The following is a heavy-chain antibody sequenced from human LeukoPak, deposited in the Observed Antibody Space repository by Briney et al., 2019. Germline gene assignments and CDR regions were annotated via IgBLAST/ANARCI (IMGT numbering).Heavy chain of an antibody. CDR1: GGSFSDYY. CDR2: INHSETT. D-gene: IGHD3-16*02. CDR3: ARHYSSGSYRYTGSFDS. V-gene: IGHV4-34*01. Sequence: SETLSLTCAVYGGSFSDYYWSWISQPPGKGLEWMGEINHSETTNHSPSLKSRVSISVDTSKNHFSQKLNSVTAAHAAMYYCARHYSSGSYRYTGSFDSWGQGMLVNVSS. J-gene: IGHJ5*01.